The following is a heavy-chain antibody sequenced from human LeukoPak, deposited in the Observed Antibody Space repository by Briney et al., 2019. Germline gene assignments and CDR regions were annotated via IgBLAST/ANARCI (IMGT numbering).Heavy chain of an antibody. CDR1: GYGFTSYW. V-gene: IGHV5-51*01. J-gene: IGHJ3*02. CDR3: ARHTDGNDSDAFDI. CDR2: IYPDYSET. D-gene: IGHD2-8*02. Sequence: GASLKISFKGSGYGFTSYWIGWVRPMPGKGLEWMGIIYPDYSETTYSPSFQGQVTISVDKPINTAYLQWNSLRASDTAMYYCARHTDGNDSDAFDIWGQGTMVAVSS.